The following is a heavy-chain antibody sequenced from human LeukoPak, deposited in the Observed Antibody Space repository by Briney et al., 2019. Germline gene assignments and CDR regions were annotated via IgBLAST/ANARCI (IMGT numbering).Heavy chain of an antibody. Sequence: GGSLRLSCAASGFTFSDYYMSWIRQAPGKGLEWVSYISSSGSTIYYADSVKGRFTISRDTSENMLYLQMNTLRAEDTAVYFCVYSGDYWFDNWGQGTLVTVSS. CDR3: VYSGDYWFDN. D-gene: IGHD1-26*01. V-gene: IGHV3-11*01. J-gene: IGHJ4*02. CDR1: GFTFSDYY. CDR2: ISSSGSTI.